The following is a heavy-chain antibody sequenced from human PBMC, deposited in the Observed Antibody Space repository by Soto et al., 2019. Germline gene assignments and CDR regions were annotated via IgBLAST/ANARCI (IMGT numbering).Heavy chain of an antibody. CDR3: ARRRDGYNYYYYGMDV. D-gene: IGHD5-12*01. CDR2: IIPIFGTA. CDR1: GGTFSSYA. V-gene: IGHV1-69*12. J-gene: IGHJ6*02. Sequence: QVQLVQSGAEVKKPGSSVKVSCKASGGTFSSYAISWVRQAPGQGLEWMGGIIPIFGTANYAQKFQGRVTITADEXKXXAYMELSSLRSEDTAVYYCARRRDGYNYYYYGMDVWGQGTTVTVSS.